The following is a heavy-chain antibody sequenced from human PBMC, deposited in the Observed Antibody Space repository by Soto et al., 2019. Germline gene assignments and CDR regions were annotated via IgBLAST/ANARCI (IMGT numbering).Heavy chain of an antibody. Sequence: LRLSCAASGFTFSSYAMSWVRQAPGKGLEWVSAISGSGGSTYYADSVKGRFTISRDNSKNTLYLQMNSLRAEDTAVYYCAKDLVLSGWYRAYFDYWGKGTLVTVSS. J-gene: IGHJ4*02. D-gene: IGHD6-19*01. CDR3: AKDLVLSGWYRAYFDY. CDR2: ISGSGGST. V-gene: IGHV3-23*01. CDR1: GFTFSSYA.